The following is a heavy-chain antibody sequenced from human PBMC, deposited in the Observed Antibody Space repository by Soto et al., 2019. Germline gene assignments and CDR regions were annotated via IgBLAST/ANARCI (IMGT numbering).Heavy chain of an antibody. CDR2: INHSGST. J-gene: IGHJ4*02. Sequence: SETLSLTCAVYGGSFSGYYWSWIRQPPGKGLEWIGEINHSGSTNYNPSLKGRVTISVDTSKNQFSLKLSSVTAADTAVYYCARIYELWGQGTLVTVYS. CDR1: GGSFSGYY. V-gene: IGHV4-34*01. CDR3: ARIYEL. D-gene: IGHD5-12*01.